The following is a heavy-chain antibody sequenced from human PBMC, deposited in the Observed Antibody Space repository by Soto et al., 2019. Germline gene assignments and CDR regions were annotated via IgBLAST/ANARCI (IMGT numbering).Heavy chain of an antibody. CDR3: AHKGSGSRAIDC. Sequence: QITLKESGPTLVKPTQTLTLTCTFSGFSLSTSGVGVGWIRQPPGKALEWLAVIYWDDSKTYSPSLKSRLTITKDTSRDQVVLTMTNMDPVDTATYYCAHKGSGSRAIDCWGQGALVTVSS. CDR2: IYWDDSK. J-gene: IGHJ4*02. V-gene: IGHV2-5*02. D-gene: IGHD3-10*01. CDR1: GFSLSTSGVG.